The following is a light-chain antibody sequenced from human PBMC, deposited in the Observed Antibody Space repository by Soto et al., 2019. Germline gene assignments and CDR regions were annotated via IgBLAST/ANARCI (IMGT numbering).Light chain of an antibody. CDR2: GNS. Sequence: QSVLTQPPSVSGAPGQRVTISCTGSSSNIGAGYDVHWYQQLPGTAPKLLIYGNSNRPSGVPDRFPGSKSGTSASLAITGLQAEDEADYYCQSYDSSLSAQVVFGGGTKLTVL. V-gene: IGLV1-40*01. J-gene: IGLJ2*01. CDR3: QSYDSSLSAQVV. CDR1: SSNIGAGYD.